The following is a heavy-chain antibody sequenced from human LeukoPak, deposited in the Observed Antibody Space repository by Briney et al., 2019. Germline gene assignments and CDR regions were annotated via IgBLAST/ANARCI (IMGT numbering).Heavy chain of an antibody. CDR3: ARAYCSSTSCYSVLYFDY. CDR1: GGSISSHY. V-gene: IGHV4-59*08. CDR2: IYYSGST. J-gene: IGHJ4*02. Sequence: PSETLSLTCTVSGGSISSHYWNWIRQPPGKGLEWIGYIYYSGSTNYNPSLKSRVTISVDTSKNQFSLKLSSVTAADTAVYYCARAYCSSTSCYSVLYFDYWGQGTLVTVSS. D-gene: IGHD2-2*01.